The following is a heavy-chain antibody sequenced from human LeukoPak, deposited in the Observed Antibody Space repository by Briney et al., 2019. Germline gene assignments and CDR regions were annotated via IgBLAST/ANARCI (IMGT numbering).Heavy chain of an antibody. Sequence: SETLSLTCAVSGGSFSTYYWSWIRQPPGKGLEWIGFIYYTGTTNYNPSLKSRVTISVDTTKNQFSLKLSSVTAADTAVYYCARAGANGIEAAGSLRYWGQGTLVTVSS. CDR1: GGSFSTYY. J-gene: IGHJ4*02. CDR2: IYYTGTT. V-gene: IGHV4-59*01. D-gene: IGHD6-13*01. CDR3: ARAGANGIEAAGSLRY.